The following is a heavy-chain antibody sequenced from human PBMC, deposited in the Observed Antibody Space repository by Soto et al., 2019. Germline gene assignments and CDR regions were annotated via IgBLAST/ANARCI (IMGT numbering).Heavy chain of an antibody. CDR1: GFAFNNYA. V-gene: IGHV3-23*01. J-gene: IGHJ3*01. Sequence: GSLRLSCATSGFAFNNYAMSWVRHAPGKGLEWVSGISASGGRTLYADSVKGRFVMSRDMSKSAVFLQMNSLRAEDTAVYFCAKDPDGDYVGGFEFRGQGTMVTVSS. CDR2: ISASGGRT. CDR3: AKDPDGDYVGGFEF. D-gene: IGHD4-17*01.